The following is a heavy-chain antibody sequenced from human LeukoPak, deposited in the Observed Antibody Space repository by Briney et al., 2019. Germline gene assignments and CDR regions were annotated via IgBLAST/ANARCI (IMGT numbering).Heavy chain of an antibody. J-gene: IGHJ1*01. CDR3: ARQGPYSTGWYVYLQH. CDR1: GYSFTNYW. CDR2: IYPGDSDT. D-gene: IGHD6-13*01. Sequence: GESLKISCKVSGYSFTNYWIAWVRQMPGKGLEWMGIIYPGDSDTRYSPSFQGQVTISADKSISTAYLRWSSLKASDTAMYYCARQGPYSTGWYVYLQHWGQGTLVTVSS. V-gene: IGHV5-51*01.